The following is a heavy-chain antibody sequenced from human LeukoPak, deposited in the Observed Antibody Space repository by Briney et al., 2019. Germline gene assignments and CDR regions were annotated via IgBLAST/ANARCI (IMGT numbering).Heavy chain of an antibody. D-gene: IGHD1-1*01. Sequence: GGSLRLPCAASGFTFSSYWMSWVRQAPGKGLEWVANIKQDGSQKYYVDSVKGRFSISRDNAKNSLYLQMNSLRAEDTAVYYCARVNINNWHSCDYWGQGTLVTVSS. CDR3: ARVNINNWHSCDY. V-gene: IGHV3-7*03. CDR2: IKQDGSQK. J-gene: IGHJ4*02. CDR1: GFTFSSYW.